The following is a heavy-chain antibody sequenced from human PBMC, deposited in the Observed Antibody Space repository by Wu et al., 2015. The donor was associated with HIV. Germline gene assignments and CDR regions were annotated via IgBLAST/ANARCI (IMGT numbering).Heavy chain of an antibody. CDR2: MNPNNDNT. CDR1: GYTFTSYD. J-gene: IGHJ4*02. D-gene: IGHD3-10*01. CDR3: ARGRSVSPMVRGVIGNYEFDY. V-gene: IGHV1-8*01. Sequence: QVQLVQSGTEVKKPGASVKVSCKASGYTFTSYDINWVRQATGQGLEWMGWMNPNNDNTGYAQKFQGRVTMTRNTSISTAYMELSSLRSEDTAVYYCARGRSVSPMVRGVIGNYEFDYWGQGTLVTVSS.